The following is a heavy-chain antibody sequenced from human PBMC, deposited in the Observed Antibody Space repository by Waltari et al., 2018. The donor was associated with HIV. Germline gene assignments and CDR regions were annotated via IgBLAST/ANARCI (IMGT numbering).Heavy chain of an antibody. CDR1: GFPFSNAW. J-gene: IGHJ4*02. V-gene: IGHV3-15*05. CDR3: TTDEFYYGNSGYFDY. Sequence: EVQLVESGGDLVKPGGCLRLSCAAPGFPFSNAWLSLVRQAPGKGPEWVGRIKSKADGGTTDYAAPVKGRFTISRDDSKNTLYLQMNSLRFEDTAVYYCTTDEFYYGNSGYFDYWGQGTLVTVSS. CDR2: IKSKADGGTT. D-gene: IGHD3-22*01.